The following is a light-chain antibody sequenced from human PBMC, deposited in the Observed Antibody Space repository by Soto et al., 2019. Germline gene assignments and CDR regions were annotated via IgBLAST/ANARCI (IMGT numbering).Light chain of an antibody. V-gene: IGKV1-5*03. CDR1: QSISSW. CDR2: KAS. CDR3: QQYNTYSWT. J-gene: IGKJ1*01. Sequence: DIQMTQSPSTLSASVGDRVTITCRDSQSISSWLAWYQQTPGKAPKILIYKASSLESGVPSRFSGSGAGTECTRTISSLQPDDFETDYCQQYNTYSWTFGQGTKVDIK.